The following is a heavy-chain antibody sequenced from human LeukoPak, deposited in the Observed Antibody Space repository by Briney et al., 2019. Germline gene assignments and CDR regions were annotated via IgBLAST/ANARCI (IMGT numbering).Heavy chain of an antibody. Sequence: SETLSLTCTVSGGSISSYYWSWIRQPAGKGLEWIGRIYTSGSTNYNPSLKSRVTMSVDTSKNQFSLKLSSVTAADTAVYYCERDRSYCSSTSCYYYFDYWGQGTLVTVSS. V-gene: IGHV4-4*07. CDR3: ERDRSYCSSTSCYYYFDY. J-gene: IGHJ4*02. D-gene: IGHD2-2*01. CDR2: IYTSGST. CDR1: GGSISSYY.